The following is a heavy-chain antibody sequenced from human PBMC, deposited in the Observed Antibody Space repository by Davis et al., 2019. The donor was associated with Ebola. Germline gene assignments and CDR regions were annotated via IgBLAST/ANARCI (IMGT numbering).Heavy chain of an antibody. D-gene: IGHD3-22*01. J-gene: IGHJ4*02. CDR2: IIPVFGIP. Sequence: SVQVSCQASRGTFSSYAISWVRQAPGQGLDWMGGIIPVFGIPKYAQKFQGRVTITADESTSTAYMELSSLRSEDTAVYYCARDRYSDGSGYFFEQSHWGQGTLVTVSS. CDR3: ARDRYSDGSGYFFEQSH. CDR1: RGTFSSYA. V-gene: IGHV1-69*13.